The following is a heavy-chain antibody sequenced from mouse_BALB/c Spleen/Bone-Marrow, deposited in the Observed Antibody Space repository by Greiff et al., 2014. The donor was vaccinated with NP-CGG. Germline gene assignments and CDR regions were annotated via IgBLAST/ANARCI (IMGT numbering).Heavy chain of an antibody. J-gene: IGHJ4*01. D-gene: IGHD1-2*01. Sequence: EVKVVESGPGLVKPSQSLSLTCTVTGYSITSDYAWNWIRQFQGNKLERMGCISYSSSTNYNPSLKSRISITRDTSKNQFFLHLDSVTAEDTATYYCARWDYGDYAMDYWGHGTSVTVSS. V-gene: IGHV3-2*02. CDR1: GYSITSDYA. CDR3: ARWDYGDYAMDY. CDR2: ISYSSST.